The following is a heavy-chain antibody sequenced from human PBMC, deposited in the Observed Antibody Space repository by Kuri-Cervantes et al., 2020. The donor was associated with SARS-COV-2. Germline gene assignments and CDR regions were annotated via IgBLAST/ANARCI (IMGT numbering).Heavy chain of an antibody. Sequence: LRLSCAVYGGSFSGYYWSWIRQPPGKGLEWIGEINHSGSTNYNPSPKSRVTISVDTSKNQFSLKLSSVTAADTAVYYCARAPYGSGFFDYWGQGTLVTVSS. CDR1: GGSFSGYY. V-gene: IGHV4-34*09. CDR2: INHSGST. CDR3: ARAPYGSGFFDY. J-gene: IGHJ4*02. D-gene: IGHD3-10*01.